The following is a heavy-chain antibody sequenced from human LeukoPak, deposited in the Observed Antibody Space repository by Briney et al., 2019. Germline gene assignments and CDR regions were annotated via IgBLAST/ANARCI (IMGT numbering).Heavy chain of an antibody. CDR3: AREVAALRSAFDI. CDR2: ISHTGGT. D-gene: IGHD2-15*01. Sequence: TETLSLTCAVYGGSFRGYYWSWIRQPPGKGLEWIGEISHTGGTNYNPSLKSRVTISVGTSKNQFSLKLSSVTVADTAVYYCAREVAALRSAFDIWGQGTMVTVSS. J-gene: IGHJ3*02. V-gene: IGHV4-34*01. CDR1: GGSFRGYY.